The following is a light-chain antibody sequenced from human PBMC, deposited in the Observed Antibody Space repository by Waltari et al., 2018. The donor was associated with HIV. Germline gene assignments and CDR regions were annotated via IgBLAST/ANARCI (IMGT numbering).Light chain of an antibody. Sequence: DIQLTQSPRSLSAPVGDTVTITCRPSHNISTFLNWYQYKVGKVPKLLIFGTSSLQSGVPSRFRGTKTGTDFALTISGLQPEDFATYYCQQSFRAFTFGPGTKIDV. V-gene: IGKV1-39*01. CDR3: QQSFRAFT. CDR2: GTS. CDR1: HNISTF. J-gene: IGKJ3*01.